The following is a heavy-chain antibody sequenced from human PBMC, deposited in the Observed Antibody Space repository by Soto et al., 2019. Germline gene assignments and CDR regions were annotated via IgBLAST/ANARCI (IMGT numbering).Heavy chain of an antibody. J-gene: IGHJ4*02. D-gene: IGHD3-16*02. CDR3: ARLRLGELSSSSNFDY. CDR1: GFTFSSYS. V-gene: IGHV3-48*02. CDR2: ISSSSSTI. Sequence: GGSLRLSCAASGFTFSSYSMNWVRQAPGKGLEWVSYISSSSSTIYYADSVKGRFTISRDNAKNSLYLQMNSLRDEDTAVYYCARLRLGELSSSSNFDYWGQGTLVTVSS.